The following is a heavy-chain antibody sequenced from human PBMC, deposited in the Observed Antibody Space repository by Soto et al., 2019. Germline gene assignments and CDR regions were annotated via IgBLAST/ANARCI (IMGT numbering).Heavy chain of an antibody. D-gene: IGHD3-10*02. CDR3: MRGAKRGCSVLNRHAYWYCFL. V-gene: IGHV3-21*01. Sequence: EVQLVESGGGLVKPGGSLRLSCAASGFTFSSYSMNWVRQAPGKGLEWVSSISSSSSYISYADSVKGRFTISRDNARNSLYQQMNSVRAEDAVVYYCMRGAKRGCSVLNRHAYWYCFLSGGGAMVTDSS. J-gene: IGHJ2*01. CDR2: ISSSSSYI. CDR1: GFTFSSYS.